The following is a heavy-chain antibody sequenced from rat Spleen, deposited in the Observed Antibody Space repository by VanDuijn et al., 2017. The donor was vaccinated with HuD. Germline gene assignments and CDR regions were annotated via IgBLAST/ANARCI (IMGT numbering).Heavy chain of an antibody. CDR1: GFTFSDYA. CDR2: IIYDGSST. Sequence: EVQLVESGGGLVQPGRSLKLSCAASGFTFSDYAMAWVRQSPKKGLEWVATIIYDGSSTYYRDSVKGRFTISRDNAKRTLNLQMDSLRSEDTATYYGASLNYGVYIEEFDYWGQGVMVTVSS. D-gene: IGHD1-11*01. J-gene: IGHJ2*01. V-gene: IGHV5-17*01. CDR3: ASLNYGVYIEEFDY.